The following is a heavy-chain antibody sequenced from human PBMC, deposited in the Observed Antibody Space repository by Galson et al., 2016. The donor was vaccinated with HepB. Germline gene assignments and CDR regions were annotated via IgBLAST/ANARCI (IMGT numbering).Heavy chain of an antibody. CDR3: TKGVHKNLVPGRFDH. CDR2: ISWNSVTI. D-gene: IGHD1-1*01. V-gene: IGHV3-9*01. Sequence: SLRLSCAGSGFSFDDYAMHWIRQAPGKGLEWVSGISWNSVTIDYADSVKGRFTISKDNAKNSLYLQMNSLRPEDSAFYFFTKGVHKNLVPGRFDHWGRGTLVTVSS. CDR1: GFSFDDYA. J-gene: IGHJ4*02.